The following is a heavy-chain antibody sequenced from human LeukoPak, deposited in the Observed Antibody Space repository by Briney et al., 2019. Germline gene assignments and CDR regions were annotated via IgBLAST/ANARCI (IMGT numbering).Heavy chain of an antibody. J-gene: IGHJ6*03. CDR1: GGSFNDYF. CDR2: VYNGGST. D-gene: IGHD3-10*01. CDR3: ARDGVVGDYYYMDV. Sequence: SETLSLTCAVYGGSFNDYFWTWIRQPPGKGLEWIGEVYNGGSTNYNPSLKSRVIISVDTSKNQFSLRLSSVTAADTAVYYCARDGVVGDYYYMDVWGKGTTVTVSS. V-gene: IGHV4-34*01.